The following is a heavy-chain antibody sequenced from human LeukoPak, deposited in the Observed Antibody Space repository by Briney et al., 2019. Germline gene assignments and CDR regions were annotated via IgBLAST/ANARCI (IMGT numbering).Heavy chain of an antibody. V-gene: IGHV4-34*01. J-gene: IGHJ4*02. D-gene: IGHD6-19*01. Sequence: PSETLSLTCAVYGGSFSGYYWSWIRQPPGKGLEWIGEINHSGSTNYNPSLKSRVTISVDTSKNQFSLKLSSVTAADTAVYYCARVSEKYSSGWYYFDYWGQGTLVTVSS. CDR1: GGSFSGYY. CDR2: INHSGST. CDR3: ARVSEKYSSGWYYFDY.